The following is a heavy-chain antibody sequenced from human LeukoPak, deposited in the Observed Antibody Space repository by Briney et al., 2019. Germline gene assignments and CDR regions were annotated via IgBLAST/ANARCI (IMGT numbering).Heavy chain of an antibody. Sequence: SETLSLTCTVSGGSISSYYWSWIRQPPGKGLEWIGYIYYSGSTNYNPSLKSRVTISVDTSKNQFSLKLSSVTAADTAVYYCARALDEYYFDYWGQGTLVTVSS. CDR1: GGSISSYY. CDR2: IYYSGST. J-gene: IGHJ4*02. D-gene: IGHD1-1*01. CDR3: ARALDEYYFDY. V-gene: IGHV4-59*01.